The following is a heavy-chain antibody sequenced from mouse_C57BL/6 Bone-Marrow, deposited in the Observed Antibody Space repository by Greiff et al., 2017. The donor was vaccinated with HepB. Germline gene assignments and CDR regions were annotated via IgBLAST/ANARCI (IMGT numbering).Heavy chain of an antibody. J-gene: IGHJ4*01. D-gene: IGHD1-3*01. V-gene: IGHV1-66*01. Sequence: VKLQQSGPELVKPGASVKISCKASGYSFTSYYIHWVKQRPGQGLEWIGWIYPGSGNTKYNEKFKGKATLTADTSSSTAYMQLSSLTSEDSAVYYCAPINPYAMDDWGQGTSVTVSS. CDR3: APINPYAMDD. CDR1: GYSFTSYY. CDR2: IYPGSGNT.